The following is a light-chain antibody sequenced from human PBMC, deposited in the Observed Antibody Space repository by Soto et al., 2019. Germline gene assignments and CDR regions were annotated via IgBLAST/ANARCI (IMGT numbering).Light chain of an antibody. Sequence: EIVMTQSPATLSVSPGERATLSCRASQSINSNLAWYQQKPGQGPSLLIYAASTRATGIPARFSGSGSGTEFTLTISSLQSEDFAVFYCQQYNDWPLTFGGGTKVDIK. CDR1: QSINSN. J-gene: IGKJ4*01. CDR3: QQYNDWPLT. CDR2: AAS. V-gene: IGKV3-15*01.